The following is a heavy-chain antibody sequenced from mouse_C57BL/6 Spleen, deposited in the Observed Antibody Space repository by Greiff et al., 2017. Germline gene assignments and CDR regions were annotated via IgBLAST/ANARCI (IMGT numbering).Heavy chain of an antibody. CDR1: GYSITSDY. Sequence: EVQLVESGPGLAKPSQSLSLSCSATGYSITSDYWNWIRQFPGNKLEYIGDISYSGSTYYYPSLISRISITRDTSKNQYYLQLNSVTTEDTAAFYCARSLISTVVVDYWGQGTTLTVSS. CDR3: ARSLISTVVVDY. CDR2: ISYSGST. J-gene: IGHJ2*01. V-gene: IGHV3-8*01. D-gene: IGHD1-1*01.